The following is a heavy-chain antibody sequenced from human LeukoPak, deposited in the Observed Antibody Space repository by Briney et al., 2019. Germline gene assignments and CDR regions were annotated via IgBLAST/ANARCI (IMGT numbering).Heavy chain of an antibody. CDR1: GFTFSSYS. CDR3: ASEGSSNFDY. CDR2: ISSSSSYI. Sequence: GGSLRLSCAASGFTFSSYSMNWVRQAPGKGLEWVSSISSSSSYIYYADSVKGRFTISRDNAKNSLYLQMNCLRAEDTAVYYCASEGSSNFDYWGQGTLVTVSS. V-gene: IGHV3-21*01. J-gene: IGHJ4*02. D-gene: IGHD1-26*01.